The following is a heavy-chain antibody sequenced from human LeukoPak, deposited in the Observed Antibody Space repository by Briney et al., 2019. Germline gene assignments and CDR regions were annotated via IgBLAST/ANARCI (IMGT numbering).Heavy chain of an antibody. J-gene: IGHJ4*02. CDR3: ARDRYYDTSGFLDY. V-gene: IGHV3-20*04. CDR1: GFTFDYYG. D-gene: IGHD3-22*01. Sequence: PGGSLRLSCAASGFTFDYYGLGWVRQAPGKGLEWVSGINWNGDSTDYADSVKGRFTISRDNAKNSLYLQMNSLRAEDTAVYYCARDRYYDTSGFLDYWGRGTLVTVSS. CDR2: INWNGDST.